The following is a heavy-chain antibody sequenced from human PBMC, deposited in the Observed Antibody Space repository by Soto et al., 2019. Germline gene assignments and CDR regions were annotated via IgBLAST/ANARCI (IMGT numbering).Heavy chain of an antibody. CDR1: GFTFSSYS. J-gene: IGHJ6*02. D-gene: IGHD3-3*01. V-gene: IGHV3-48*02. Sequence: GGSLRLSCASSGFTFSSYSMNWVRQAQGKGLEWVSYISSSSSTIYYADSVKGRFTISRDNAKNSLYLQMNSLRDEDTAVYYCARVGIDFWSGYSKMDVWGQGTTVTVSS. CDR2: ISSSSSTI. CDR3: ARVGIDFWSGYSKMDV.